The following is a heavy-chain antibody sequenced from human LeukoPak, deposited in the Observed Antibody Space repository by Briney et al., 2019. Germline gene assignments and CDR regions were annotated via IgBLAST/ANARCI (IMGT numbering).Heavy chain of an antibody. Sequence: SETLSLTCTVSGGSISSYYWSWIRQPPGKGLEWIGYIYYSWSSNYNPSLKSRVTISVDTSKNQFSLKLSSMTAADTAVYYCARFRTTFGELNHWGQGTLVTVSS. CDR1: GGSISSYY. J-gene: IGHJ5*02. CDR3: ARFRTTFGELNH. D-gene: IGHD3-10*01. CDR2: IYYSWSS. V-gene: IGHV4-59*01.